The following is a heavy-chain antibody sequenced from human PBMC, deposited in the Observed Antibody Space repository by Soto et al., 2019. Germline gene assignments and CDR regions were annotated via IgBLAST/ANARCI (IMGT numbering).Heavy chain of an antibody. J-gene: IGHJ4*02. D-gene: IGHD1-1*01. CDR3: ARSTGAWDTNLDS. CDR1: GFTFSTYT. V-gene: IGHV3-21*01. CDR2: TAGNSYT. Sequence: SGGSLRLSCAASGFTFSTYTMIWVRQAPGKGLEWVLTAGNSYTYYADSVKGRFTISRDSARDSLYLQMNSLRTEDTAVYYCARSTGAWDTNLDSWGQGTPVTVSS.